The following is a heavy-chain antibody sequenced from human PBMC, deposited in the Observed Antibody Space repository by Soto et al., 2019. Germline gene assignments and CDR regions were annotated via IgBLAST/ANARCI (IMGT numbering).Heavy chain of an antibody. CDR2: TIPMFGTP. Sequence: QVQLVQSGAEMQQPGASVRVSCKASGGTFSKYAFSWVRQAPGQGLEWLGGTIPMFGTPNYAQKFQGRVAISADEATVTVYMALSSLRSEDTAVYFCARLLRDRHYYYGMAVWGQGTTVTVSS. CDR1: GGTFSKYA. D-gene: IGHD1-26*01. V-gene: IGHV1-69*01. J-gene: IGHJ6*02. CDR3: ARLLRDRHYYYGMAV.